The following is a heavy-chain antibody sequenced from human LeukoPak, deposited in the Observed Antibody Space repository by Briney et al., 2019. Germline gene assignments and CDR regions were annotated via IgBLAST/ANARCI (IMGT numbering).Heavy chain of an antibody. Sequence: PGGSLRLSCAASGFTFSSYSMNWVRQAPGKGLEWVSSISSSSSYIYYADSVKGRFTISRDNAKNSLYLQMNSLRAEDTAVYYCARVAWNYYDSSGYTDYWGQGTLVTVSS. CDR2: ISSSSSYI. D-gene: IGHD3-22*01. J-gene: IGHJ4*02. CDR3: ARVAWNYYDSSGYTDY. V-gene: IGHV3-21*01. CDR1: GFTFSSYS.